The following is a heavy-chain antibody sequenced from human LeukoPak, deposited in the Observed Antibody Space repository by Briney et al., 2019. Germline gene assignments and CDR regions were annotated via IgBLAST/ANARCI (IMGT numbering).Heavy chain of an antibody. CDR1: GFTFSSYS. CDR3: ARTPSIVGYTSRELGHWYFDL. J-gene: IGHJ2*01. CDR2: ISGSSSYI. V-gene: IGHV3-21*01. D-gene: IGHD6-13*01. Sequence: GGSLRLYCAASGFTFSSYSMNWVRQAPGKGLEWLSSISGSSSYIYYADSVKGRFTISRDNARISLYLQMKSLRAEDTAVYYCARTPSIVGYTSRELGHWYFDLWGRGTPVTVSS.